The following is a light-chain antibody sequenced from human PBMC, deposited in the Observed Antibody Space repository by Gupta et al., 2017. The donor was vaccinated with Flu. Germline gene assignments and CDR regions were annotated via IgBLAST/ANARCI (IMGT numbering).Light chain of an antibody. CDR2: EVN. V-gene: IGLV2-8*01. CDR3: SSYAGSNNLGV. J-gene: IGLJ2*01. CDR1: SSDVGGYNY. Sequence: QSALTQPPSASGSPGQSVTISCTGTSSDVGGYNYVSWYQPHPGKAPKLMLYEVNKRPSGVPDRFSGSKSGNTASLTVSGLQAEDEADYYCSSYAGSNNLGVFGGGTKLTVL.